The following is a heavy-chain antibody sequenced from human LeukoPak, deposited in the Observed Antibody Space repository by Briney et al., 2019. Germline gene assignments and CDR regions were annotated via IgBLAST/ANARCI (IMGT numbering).Heavy chain of an antibody. J-gene: IGHJ4*02. CDR2: ISAYNGNT. V-gene: IGHV1-18*01. D-gene: IGHD2-21*01. CDR1: GYTFTNYG. Sequence: ASVKVSCKASGYTFTNYGISWVRQAPGQGLEWMGWISAYNGNTNYAQNLQGRVTMTTDTSTSTAYMELRSLRSDDTAVYYCARVGRESIYSPYYFDYWGQGTLVTVSS. CDR3: ARVGRESIYSPYYFDY.